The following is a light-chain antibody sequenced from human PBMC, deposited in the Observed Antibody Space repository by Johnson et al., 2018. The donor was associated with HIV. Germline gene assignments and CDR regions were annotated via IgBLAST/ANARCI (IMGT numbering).Light chain of an antibody. CDR2: ENT. CDR1: SSNIGNNY. J-gene: IGLJ1*01. Sequence: QPVLTQPPSVSAAPGQKVTISCSGSSSNIGNNYVSWYQQLPGTAPKLLIYENTKRPSWIPDRFSGSKSGTSATLGITGLQTGDDDDYYCGTWGSSLSAGGVLGTGTKVTVL. CDR3: GTWGSSLSAGGV. V-gene: IGLV1-51*02.